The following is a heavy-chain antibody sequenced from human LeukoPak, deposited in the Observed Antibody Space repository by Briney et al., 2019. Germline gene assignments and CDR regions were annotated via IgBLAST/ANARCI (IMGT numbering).Heavy chain of an antibody. D-gene: IGHD3-9*01. CDR3: ARLTGYSSESWFDP. CDR2: IYYTGNT. CDR1: GVSISSSYSY. J-gene: IGHJ5*02. V-gene: IGHV4-39*01. Sequence: PWETLSLTCTVSGVSISSSYSYWGWIRQPPGMGLEWIGSIYYTGNTYYNASLKSQVSISIDTSKNQFSLKLTSVTAADTAVYYCARLTGYSSESWFDPWGQGTLVTVSS.